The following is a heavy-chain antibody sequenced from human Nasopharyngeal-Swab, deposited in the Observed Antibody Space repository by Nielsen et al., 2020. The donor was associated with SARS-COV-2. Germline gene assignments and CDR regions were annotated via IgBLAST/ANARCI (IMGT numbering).Heavy chain of an antibody. CDR2: IWYDGSNK. CDR3: AREATGYSSGWYAFDP. Sequence: GEFLKISCAASGFTFSSYGMHWVRQAPGKGLEWVAVIWYDGSNKYYADSVKGRFTISRDNSKNTLYLQMNSLRAEDTAVYYCAREATGYSSGWYAFDPWGQGTLVTVSS. CDR1: GFTFSSYG. J-gene: IGHJ5*02. V-gene: IGHV3-33*01. D-gene: IGHD6-19*01.